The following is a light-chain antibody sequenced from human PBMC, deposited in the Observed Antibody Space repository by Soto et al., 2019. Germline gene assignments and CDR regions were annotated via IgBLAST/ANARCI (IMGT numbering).Light chain of an antibody. Sequence: DIVMTQSPLSLPVTPGETASISCRSSQSLLYSNGYDYLDWYLQKPGQSPQLLVYQGSNRASGVPDRFSGSGSGTDFTLKISKVEPEDAGVYYCMQTLQTPLTFGGGTKVEI. CDR2: QGS. CDR1: QSLLYSNGYDY. V-gene: IGKV2-28*01. J-gene: IGKJ4*01. CDR3: MQTLQTPLT.